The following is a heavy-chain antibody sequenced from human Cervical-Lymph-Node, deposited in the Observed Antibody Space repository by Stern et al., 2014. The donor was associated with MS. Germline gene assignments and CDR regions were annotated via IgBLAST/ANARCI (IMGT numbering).Heavy chain of an antibody. Sequence: VQLVESGPGLVKPSETLSLTCTVSGGSISSYYWGWIRQPPGKGLEWIGYVYSSGSTNYNPPLKSRVTISVDTSENQFSLTRGPVTAADTAVYYCGRRGRYGAGMALWGFYYYGMDVWGQGTTVIVSS. CDR2: VYSSGST. CDR1: GGSISSYY. D-gene: IGHD3-10*01. CDR3: GRRGRYGAGMALWGFYYYGMDV. V-gene: IGHV4-59*08. J-gene: IGHJ6*02.